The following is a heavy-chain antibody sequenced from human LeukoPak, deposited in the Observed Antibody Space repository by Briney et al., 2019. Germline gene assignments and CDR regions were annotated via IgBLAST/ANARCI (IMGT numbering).Heavy chain of an antibody. V-gene: IGHV3-64D*09. CDR3: VKDRSGYDYFDF. D-gene: IGHD5-12*01. CDR2: ISSNGGST. J-gene: IGHJ4*02. Sequence: GGSLRLSCAASGFTLSSYEMNWVRQAPGKGLEYVSAISSNGGSTYYADSVKGRFTISRDNSKNTLYLQMSSLRAEDTAVYYCVKDRSGYDYFDFWGQGTLVTVSS. CDR1: GFTLSSYE.